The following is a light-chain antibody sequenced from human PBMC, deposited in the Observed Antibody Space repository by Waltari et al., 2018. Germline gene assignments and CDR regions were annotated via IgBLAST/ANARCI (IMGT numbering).Light chain of an antibody. CDR3: SAWDDSLNGHVV. V-gene: IGLV1-44*01. CDR2: SKD. CDR1: LSTIASSA. J-gene: IGLJ2*01. Sequence: SLLTQPPSVSGTPGPRVILSRPGSLSTIASSAAIWYQKFPGTAPKVLFRSKDRRPAGVPDRFSSSKSGTSASLAISGLQSADEADYYCSAWDDSLNGHVVFGGGTKLTVL.